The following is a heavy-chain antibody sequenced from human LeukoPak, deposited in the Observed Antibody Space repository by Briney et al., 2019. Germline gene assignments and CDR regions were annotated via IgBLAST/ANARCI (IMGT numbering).Heavy chain of an antibody. CDR3: ARDLGGEQQLVGGPFGY. CDR1: GYTFTSYA. Sequence: ASVKVSCKASGYTFTSYAMNWVRQAPGQGLEWMGWINTNTGNPTYAQGFTGRFVFSLDTSVSTAYLQISSLKAEDTAVYYCARDLGGEQQLVGGPFGYWGQGTLVTVSS. J-gene: IGHJ4*02. CDR2: INTNTGNP. V-gene: IGHV7-4-1*02. D-gene: IGHD6-13*01.